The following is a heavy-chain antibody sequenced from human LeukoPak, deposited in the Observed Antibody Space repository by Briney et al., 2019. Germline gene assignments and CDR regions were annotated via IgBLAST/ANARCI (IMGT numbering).Heavy chain of an antibody. CDR1: GGSFSGYY. D-gene: IGHD5-18*01. V-gene: IGHV4-34*01. CDR2: INHSGST. J-gene: IGHJ4*02. CDR3: AGLQRGYSYGTSEFDY. Sequence: PSETLSLTCAVYGGSFSGYYWSWIRQPPGKGLEWIGEINHSGSTNYNPSLKGRVTISVDTSKNQFSLKLSSVAAADTAVYYCAGLQRGYSYGTSEFDYWGQGTLVTVSS.